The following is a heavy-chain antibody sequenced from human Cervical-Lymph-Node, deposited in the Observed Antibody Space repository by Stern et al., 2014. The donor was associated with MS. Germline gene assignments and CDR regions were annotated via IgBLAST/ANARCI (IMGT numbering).Heavy chain of an antibody. CDR1: GSTFSKSA. V-gene: IGHV3-30*09. Sequence: VQLEESGGGVVPPGRSLRLSCADSGSTFSKSAMHWVRQAPGKGLEWVAVISHGGSNKQYGDSVKGRLAISRDNSRNTLSLEIYSLRAEDTAVYYCVRTESFYYYDGMDVWGHGTTVIVSS. J-gene: IGHJ6*02. CDR3: VRTESFYYYDGMDV. CDR2: ISHGGSNK.